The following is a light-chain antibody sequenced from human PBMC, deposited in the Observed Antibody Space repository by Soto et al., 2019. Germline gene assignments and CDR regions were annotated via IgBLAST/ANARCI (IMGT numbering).Light chain of an antibody. CDR2: EAS. CDR3: QQYNTYWA. J-gene: IGKJ1*01. V-gene: IGKV1-5*03. CDR1: QRIGRW. Sequence: DIQMTQSPSTLSASVGDTVTITCRASQRIGRWVAWYQQKPGKGPKLLIYEASSLESGVPPRFSGSGSGTEFTLTINSLQPDDFAIYYCQQYNTYWAFGQGTKV.